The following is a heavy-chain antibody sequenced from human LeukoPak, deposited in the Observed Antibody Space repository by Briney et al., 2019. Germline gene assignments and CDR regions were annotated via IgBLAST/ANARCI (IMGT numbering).Heavy chain of an antibody. CDR3: APTAEAYTSWWKV. J-gene: IGHJ4*02. V-gene: IGHV1-2*02. CDR2: INPDSGFT. D-gene: IGHD3-16*01. CDR1: GYKFTDDY. Sequence: ASVKASCKAPGYKFTDDYMHWVRQAPGQGLEFMGWINPDSGFTNYAQKFKGRVTMTRDTSISTAYLEVRSLTSDDTAVYYCAPTAEAYTSWWKVWGQGTLVTVSS.